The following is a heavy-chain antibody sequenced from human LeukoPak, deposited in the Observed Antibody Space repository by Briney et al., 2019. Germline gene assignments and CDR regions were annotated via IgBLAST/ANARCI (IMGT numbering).Heavy chain of an antibody. CDR1: GGCISHSY. CDR3: GRSNLLWFGESVESGFDF. D-gene: IGHD3-10*01. Sequence: SETLSLTCTVSGGCISHSYWSWIRQPPGKGLEWIGYIYYSGSTSYNPSLKSRVTISLDTSKTQFALKLSSVTAAATDVDYCGRSNLLWFGESVESGFDFWGQGTLVTVSS. J-gene: IGHJ4*02. CDR2: IYYSGST. V-gene: IGHV4-59*08.